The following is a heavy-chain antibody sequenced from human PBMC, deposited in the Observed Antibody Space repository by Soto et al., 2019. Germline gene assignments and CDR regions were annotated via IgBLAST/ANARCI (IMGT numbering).Heavy chain of an antibody. CDR1: GFTFSDYA. J-gene: IGHJ4*02. D-gene: IGHD6-19*01. Sequence: GGSLRLSCAASGFTFSDYAMHWVRQAPGKGLEWVAVVSHDRRNTHYADSVKGLFTISRDSSKNTVSLEMTSLRAEDTAVYYCAKGGRQWLVTSDFNYWGQGALVTVSS. V-gene: IGHV3-30*18. CDR2: VSHDRRNT. CDR3: AKGGRQWLVTSDFNY.